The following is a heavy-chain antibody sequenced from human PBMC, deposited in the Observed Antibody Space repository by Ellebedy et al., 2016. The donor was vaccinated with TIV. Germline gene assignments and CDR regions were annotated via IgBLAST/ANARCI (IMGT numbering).Heavy chain of an antibody. CDR1: GGSFSTYY. CDR2: INHSGRT. V-gene: IGHV4-34*01. Sequence: MPSETLSLTCAVYGGSFSTYYWNWIRQPPGKGLEWIGEINHSGRTKYNPSLKSRVTISVNTSKNQFSVKLSSVTAADTAVYYCARWSRGVFDIWGQGTMVTVSS. D-gene: IGHD3-10*01. J-gene: IGHJ3*02. CDR3: ARWSRGVFDI.